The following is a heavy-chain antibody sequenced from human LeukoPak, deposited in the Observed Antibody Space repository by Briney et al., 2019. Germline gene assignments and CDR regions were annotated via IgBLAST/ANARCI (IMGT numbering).Heavy chain of an antibody. CDR3: ARDSYYYDSSGYYVPYYFDY. V-gene: IGHV3-30-3*01. Sequence: GGSLRLSCAASGFTFSSYAMLWVRQAPGKGLEWVAVISHDGSNKYYADSVKGRFTISRDNSKNTLVLQMNSLRAEDTAVYYCARDSYYYDSSGYYVPYYFDYWGQGTLVTVSS. D-gene: IGHD3-22*01. J-gene: IGHJ4*02. CDR1: GFTFSSYA. CDR2: ISHDGSNK.